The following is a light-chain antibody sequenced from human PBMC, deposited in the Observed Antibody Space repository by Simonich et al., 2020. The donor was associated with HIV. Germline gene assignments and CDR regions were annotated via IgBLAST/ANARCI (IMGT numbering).Light chain of an antibody. J-gene: IGLJ2*01. CDR3: QSYDSGRDVV. V-gene: IGLV6-57*01. CDR2: EDN. Sequence: NFMLTQPHSVSESPGKTVTISCTRSSGSIASNYVQWYQPRPGSSPTTVIYEDNQRPSGVPDRFSGSIDSSSNSASLTISGLKTEDEADYYCQSYDSGRDVVFGGGTKLTVL. CDR1: SGSIASNY.